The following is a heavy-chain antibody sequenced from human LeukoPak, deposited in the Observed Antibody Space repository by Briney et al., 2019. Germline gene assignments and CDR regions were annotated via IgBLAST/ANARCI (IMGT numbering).Heavy chain of an antibody. CDR2: FYYSGST. CDR3: ARGMAGTSYFFDS. Sequence: SETLSLTCTVSGGSISSYYWSWIRQPPGKGLEWIGYFYYSGSTNYNPSLKSRVTISVDTSKNQFSLKLSSVTAADTAVYYCARGMAGTSYFFDSWGQGTLVTVSS. J-gene: IGHJ4*02. CDR1: GGSISSYY. D-gene: IGHD6-19*01. V-gene: IGHV4-59*08.